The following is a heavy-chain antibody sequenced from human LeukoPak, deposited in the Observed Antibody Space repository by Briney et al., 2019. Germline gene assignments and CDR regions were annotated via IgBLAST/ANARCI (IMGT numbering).Heavy chain of an antibody. CDR2: IYSGIST. CDR3: ARGDRGTGQHFDY. CDR1: GFTVSNNY. V-gene: IGHV3-66*01. J-gene: IGHJ4*02. D-gene: IGHD1-1*01. Sequence: GGSLRLSCAASGFTVSNNYMGWVRQAPGKGLEWVSFIYSGISTYYDDSVKGRFTISIDNSKNTLYLQMNSLEAEDAAVYYCARGDRGTGQHFDYWGQGTLVTVS.